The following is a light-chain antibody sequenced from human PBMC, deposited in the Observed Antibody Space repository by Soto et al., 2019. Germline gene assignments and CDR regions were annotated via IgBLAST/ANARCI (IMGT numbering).Light chain of an antibody. CDR2: GAS. V-gene: IGKV3-20*01. Sequence: VLTKAPGTLSLSPWERATLSCRASQSVISRYLAWYQQKPGQAPRLLMSGASTRAAGIPDRVSGDGSGTDLTLTISRLAPVDFAVYYFQQYGTSAITFGQGTRLEIK. CDR1: QSVISRY. J-gene: IGKJ5*01. CDR3: QQYGTSAIT.